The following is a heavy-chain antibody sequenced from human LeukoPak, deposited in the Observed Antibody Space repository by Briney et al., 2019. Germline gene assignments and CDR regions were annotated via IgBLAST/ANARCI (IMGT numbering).Heavy chain of an antibody. V-gene: IGHV3-43*01. CDR1: GFTFDDYT. Sequence: GGSLRLSCAASGFTFDDYTMHWARQAPGKGLEWVSLISWDGGSTYHADSVKGRFTISRDNSKNSLYLQMNSLRTEDTALYYCAKGRGRYYDTSGYYYARILDYWGQGTLVTVSS. CDR3: AKGRGRYYDTSGYYYARILDY. J-gene: IGHJ4*02. D-gene: IGHD3-22*01. CDR2: ISWDGGST.